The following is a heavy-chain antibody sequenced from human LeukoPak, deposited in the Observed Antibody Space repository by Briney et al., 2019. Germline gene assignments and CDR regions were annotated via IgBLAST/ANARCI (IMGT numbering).Heavy chain of an antibody. CDR3: ARSRIAVTKGGFFPNYYFDY. CDR2: INPNSGGT. J-gene: IGHJ4*02. D-gene: IGHD6-19*01. V-gene: IGHV1-2*06. CDR1: GYTFTGYY. Sequence: ASVKVSCKASGYTFTGYYMHWVRQAPGQGLEWMGRINPNSGGTNYAQKFQGRVTMTRDTSTSTAYMELSRLRSDDTAVYYCARSRIAVTKGGFFPNYYFDYWGQGTLVTVSS.